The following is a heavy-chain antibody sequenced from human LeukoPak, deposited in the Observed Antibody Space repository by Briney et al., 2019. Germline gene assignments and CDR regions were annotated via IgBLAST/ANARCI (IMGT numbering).Heavy chain of an antibody. CDR3: ARAGGSTVSHSDY. CDR1: GFIFSNYN. CDR2: ISSSTSYI. V-gene: IGHV3-21*01. J-gene: IGHJ4*02. Sequence: GGSLRISCAASGFIFSNYNLNWIRQAPGKGLEWVSSISSSTSYIYYADSVKGRFTISKDNAKNSLYLQMNSLRAEDTAVYYCARAGGSTVSHSDYWGQGTLVTVSS. D-gene: IGHD4-17*01.